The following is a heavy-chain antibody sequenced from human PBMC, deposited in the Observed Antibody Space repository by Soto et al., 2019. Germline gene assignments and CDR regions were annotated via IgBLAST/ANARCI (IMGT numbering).Heavy chain of an antibody. CDR1: GGTFSSYA. CDR2: IIPIFGTA. CDR3: AGAYCGGDCSYYCYYGMDV. V-gene: IGHV1-69*01. J-gene: IGHJ6*02. Sequence: QVQLVQAGAEVKKPGASVKVSCKASGGTFSSYAISWVRQAPGQGLEWMGGIIPIFGTANYAQQFQGRVTITADESTSTAYMELSSLRSEDTAVYYCAGAYCGGDCSYYCYYGMDVWGRGTTVTVSS. D-gene: IGHD2-21*02.